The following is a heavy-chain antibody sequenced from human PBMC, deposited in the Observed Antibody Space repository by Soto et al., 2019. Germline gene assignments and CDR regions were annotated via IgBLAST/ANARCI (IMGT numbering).Heavy chain of an antibody. D-gene: IGHD6-13*01. CDR2: IIPILGIA. CDR1: GGTFSSYA. V-gene: IGHV1-69*10. CDR3: ALDPDVKQQYNWFDP. J-gene: IGHJ5*02. Sequence: ASVKVSCKASGGTFSSYAISWVRQAPGQGLEWMGGIIPILGIANYAQKFQGRVTITADKSTSTAYMELSSLRSEDTAVYYCALDPDVKQQYNWFDPWGQGTLVTVSS.